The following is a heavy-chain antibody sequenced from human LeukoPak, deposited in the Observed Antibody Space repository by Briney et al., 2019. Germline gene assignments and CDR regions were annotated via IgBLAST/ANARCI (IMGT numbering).Heavy chain of an antibody. Sequence: SVKVSCKASGGTFSSYAISWVRQAPGQGLEWMGRIIPILGIANCAQKFQGRVTITADKSTSTAYMELSSLRSEDTAVYYCARDSDFWSGYPPYNWFDPWGQGTLVTVSS. CDR3: ARDSDFWSGYPPYNWFDP. CDR1: GGTFSSYA. D-gene: IGHD3-3*01. CDR2: IIPILGIA. V-gene: IGHV1-69*04. J-gene: IGHJ5*02.